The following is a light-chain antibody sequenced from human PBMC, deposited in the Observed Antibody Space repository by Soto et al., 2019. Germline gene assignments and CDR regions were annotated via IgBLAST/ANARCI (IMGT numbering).Light chain of an antibody. CDR2: AAS. CDR3: QQTYRTPLT. J-gene: IGKJ4*01. Sequence: DIQMTQSPSSLSASVGDRVTITCRAGQYIGRYLNWYQQKPGKAPKLLIYAASSLHSGVPSRFSGSGSGTDFTVTISSLQPEDFATYSCQQTYRTPLTFGGGTKVDIK. V-gene: IGKV1-39*01. CDR1: QYIGRY.